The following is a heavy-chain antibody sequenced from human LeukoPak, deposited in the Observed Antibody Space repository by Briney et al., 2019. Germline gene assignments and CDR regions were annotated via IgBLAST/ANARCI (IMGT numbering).Heavy chain of an antibody. CDR1: GYSFTSYW. CDR2: IYPGDSDT. D-gene: IGHD4-23*01. CDR3: ARHTNDYGGYGDY. J-gene: IGHJ4*02. Sequence: GESLRISCKGSGYSFTSYWITWVRQMPGKGLEWMGIIYPGDSDTRYSPSFQGQVTISADKSISAAYLQWSSLKASDTAMYYCARHTNDYGGYGDYWGQGTLVTVSS. V-gene: IGHV5-51*01.